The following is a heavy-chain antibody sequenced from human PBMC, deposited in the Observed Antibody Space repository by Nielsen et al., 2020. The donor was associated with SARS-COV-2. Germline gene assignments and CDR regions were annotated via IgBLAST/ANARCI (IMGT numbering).Heavy chain of an antibody. CDR3: ARAPVTTSGVGYYYYGMDV. CDR1: GGSFSGYY. J-gene: IGHJ6*02. D-gene: IGHD4-11*01. Sequence: SETLSLTCAVYGGSFSGYYWSWIRQPPGKGLEWIGEVNHSGSTNYNPSLKSRVTISVDTSKNQFSLKLSSVTAADTAVYYCARAPVTTSGVGYYYYGMDVWGQGTTVTVSS. CDR2: VNHSGST. V-gene: IGHV4-34*01.